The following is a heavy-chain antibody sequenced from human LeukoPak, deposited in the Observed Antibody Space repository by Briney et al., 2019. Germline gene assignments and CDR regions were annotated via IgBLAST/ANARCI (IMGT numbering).Heavy chain of an antibody. J-gene: IGHJ4*02. Sequence: GGSLRLSCEVSGFTFSSYHMNWVRQAPGKGLEWVSSISSSSRYIYYADSMTGRFTISRDNSKNTLYLQMNSLRAEDTAVYYCVYGSGSYYSKSSFDYWGQGTLVTVSS. CDR3: VYGSGSYYSKSSFDY. CDR2: ISSSSRYI. V-gene: IGHV3-21*04. CDR1: GFTFSSYH. D-gene: IGHD3-10*01.